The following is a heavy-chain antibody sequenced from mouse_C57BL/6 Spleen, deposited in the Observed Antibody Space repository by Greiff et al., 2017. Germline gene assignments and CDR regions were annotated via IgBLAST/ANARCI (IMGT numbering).Heavy chain of an antibody. Sequence: QVQLQQPGAELVRPGSSVKLSCKASGYTFPSYWMHWVKQRPIQGLELIGNIDPSDSETNYHQQFKDKATSTVDKSSSPAYMQLSCLSSEDSAVYYCARVYDYSMDYWGQGTSVTVSS. D-gene: IGHD1-1*01. V-gene: IGHV1-52*01. CDR3: ARVYDYSMDY. J-gene: IGHJ4*01. CDR2: IDPSDSET. CDR1: GYTFPSYW.